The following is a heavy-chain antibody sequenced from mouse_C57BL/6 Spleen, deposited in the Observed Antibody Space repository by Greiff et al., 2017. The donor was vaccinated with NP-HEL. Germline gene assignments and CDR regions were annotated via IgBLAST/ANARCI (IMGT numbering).Heavy chain of an antibody. CDR1: GYTFTSYW. CDR2: IHPNSGST. Sequence: QVQLQQPGAELVKPGASVKLSCKASGYTFTSYWMHWVKQRPGQGLEWIGMIHPNSGSTNYNEKFKSKATLTVDKSSSTAYMQLSSLTSEDSAVYYCARDRYDYDWYFDVWGTGTTVTVSS. V-gene: IGHV1-64*01. D-gene: IGHD2-4*01. CDR3: ARDRYDYDWYFDV. J-gene: IGHJ1*03.